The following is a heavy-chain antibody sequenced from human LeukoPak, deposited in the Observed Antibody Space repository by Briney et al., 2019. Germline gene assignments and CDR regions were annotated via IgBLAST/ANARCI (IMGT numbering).Heavy chain of an antibody. V-gene: IGHV1-69*13. J-gene: IGHJ4*02. D-gene: IGHD2-8*01. CDR1: GGTFSSYA. CDR3: ARAYCTNGVCYEGYFDY. CDR2: IIPIFGTA. Sequence: GASVKVSCXASGGTFSSYAISWVRQARGQGLEWMAGIIPIFGTANYAQKFQGRVTITADESTSTAYMELSSLRSEDTAVYYCARAYCTNGVCYEGYFDYWGQGTLVTVSS.